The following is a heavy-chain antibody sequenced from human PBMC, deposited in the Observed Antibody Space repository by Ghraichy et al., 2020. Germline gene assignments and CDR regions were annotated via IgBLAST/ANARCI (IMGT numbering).Heavy chain of an antibody. CDR3: ARSTSWGGRWFDP. CDR1: GGSFSGYY. D-gene: IGHD2-2*01. V-gene: IGHV4-34*01. CDR2: INHSGST. J-gene: IGHJ5*02. Sequence: SQTLSLTCAVYGGSFSGYYWSWIRQPPGKGLEWIGEINHSGSTNYNPSLKSRVTISVDTSKNQFSLKLSSVTAADTAGYYCARSTSWGGRWFDPWGQGTLVTVSS.